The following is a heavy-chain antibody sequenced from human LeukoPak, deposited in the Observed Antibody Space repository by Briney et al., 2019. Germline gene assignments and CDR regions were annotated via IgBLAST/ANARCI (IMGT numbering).Heavy chain of an antibody. CDR2: IKQDGSEK. V-gene: IGHV3-7*01. D-gene: IGHD7-27*01. Sequence: LGGSLRLSCAASGFTFSSYWMSWVRQTPGKGLEWVANIKQDGSEKNYVDSVKGRFTISRDNAKNSLYLQMNSLRAEDTAVYYCARDPRENWGSEYSFFDPWGQGTLVTVSS. CDR1: GFTFSSYW. J-gene: IGHJ5*02. CDR3: ARDPRENWGSEYSFFDP.